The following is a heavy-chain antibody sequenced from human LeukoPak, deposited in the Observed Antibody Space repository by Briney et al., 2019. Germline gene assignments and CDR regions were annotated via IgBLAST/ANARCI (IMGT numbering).Heavy chain of an antibody. V-gene: IGHV4-30-4*08. CDR3: ARDWRPDAFDI. D-gene: IGHD6-6*01. J-gene: IGHJ3*02. Sequence: SETLSLTCAVYGGSFSGYYWSWIRQPPGKGLEWIGYIYYSGSTYYNPSLKSRVTISVDTSKNQFSLKLSSVTAADTAVYYCARDWRPDAFDIWGQGTMVTVSS. CDR2: IYYSGST. CDR1: GGSFSGYY.